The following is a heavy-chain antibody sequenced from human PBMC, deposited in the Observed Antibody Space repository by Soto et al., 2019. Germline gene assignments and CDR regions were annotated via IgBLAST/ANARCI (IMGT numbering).Heavy chain of an antibody. CDR3: ARAYDILTVYHRDPYYYYYYMDV. J-gene: IGHJ6*03. CDR1: GYTFTSYG. CDR2: ISAYNGNT. V-gene: IGHV1-18*01. D-gene: IGHD3-9*01. Sequence: ASVKVSCKASGYTFTSYGISWVRQAPGQGLEWMGWISAYNGNTNYAQKLQGRVTMTTDTSTSTAYMELRSLRSDDTAVYYCARAYDILTVYHRDPYYYYYYMDVWGKGTTVTVSS.